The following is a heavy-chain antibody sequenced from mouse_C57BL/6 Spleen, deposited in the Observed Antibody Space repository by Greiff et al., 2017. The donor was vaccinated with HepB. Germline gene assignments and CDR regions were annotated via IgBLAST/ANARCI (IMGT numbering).Heavy chain of an antibody. J-gene: IGHJ2*01. CDR1: GFTFSDYG. CDR2: ISSGSSTI. V-gene: IGHV5-17*01. D-gene: IGHD1-1*01. CDR3: AREGIYYGSSYFDY. Sequence: EVNLVESGGGLVKPGGSLKLSCAASGFTFSDYGMHWVRQAPEKGLEWVAYISSGSSTIYYADTVKGRFTISRDNAKNTLFLQMTSLRSEDTAMYYCAREGIYYGSSYFDYWGQGTTLTVSS.